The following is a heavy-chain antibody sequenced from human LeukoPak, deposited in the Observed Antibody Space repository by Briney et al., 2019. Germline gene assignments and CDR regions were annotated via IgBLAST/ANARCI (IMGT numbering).Heavy chain of an antibody. CDR1: GYTFSSHG. V-gene: IGHV1-18*01. CDR2: ISANSGDT. D-gene: IGHD3-9*01. Sequence: SVKVSCKTAGYTFSSHGISWVRQAPGQGREWMGWISANSGDTKFAQKFQGRVTMTTETSTNTAYMELRSLRLDDTAIYYRARDKRYAFDNWGQGTLVSVSS. J-gene: IGHJ4*02. CDR3: ARDKRYAFDN.